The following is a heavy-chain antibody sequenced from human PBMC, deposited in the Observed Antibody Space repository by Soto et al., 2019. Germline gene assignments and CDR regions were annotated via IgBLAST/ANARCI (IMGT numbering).Heavy chain of an antibody. CDR3: AKCCILEWPNPPAY. J-gene: IGHJ4*02. CDR2: ISYDGSNK. D-gene: IGHD3-3*01. CDR1: GFAFSSYG. Sequence: GSLRLSCAASGFAFSSYGMHWVRQAPGKGLEWVAVISYDGSNKYYADSVKGRFTISRDNSKNTLYLQMNSLRAEDTAVYYCAKCCILEWPNPPAYWGQGTLVTVSS. V-gene: IGHV3-30*18.